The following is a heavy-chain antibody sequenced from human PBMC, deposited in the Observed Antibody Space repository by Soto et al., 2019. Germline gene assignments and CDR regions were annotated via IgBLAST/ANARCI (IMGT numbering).Heavy chain of an antibody. Sequence: PGGSLRLSCAASGFTFSSYAMSWVRQAPGKGLEWVSAISGSGGSTYYADSVKGRFTISRDNSKNTLYLQMNSLRAEDTAVYYCAKAHLGRPYDYIWGRLDNHDAFDIWGQGTMVTVSS. CDR2: ISGSGGST. J-gene: IGHJ3*02. CDR1: GFTFSSYA. CDR3: AKAHLGRPYDYIWGRLDNHDAFDI. D-gene: IGHD3-16*01. V-gene: IGHV3-23*01.